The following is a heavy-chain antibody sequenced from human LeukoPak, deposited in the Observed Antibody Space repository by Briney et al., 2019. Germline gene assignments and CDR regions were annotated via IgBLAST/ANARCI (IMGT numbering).Heavy chain of an antibody. CDR3: AKTIRALQFLYYFDY. CDR2: ISGSGGST. Sequence: PGGSLRLSCAASGFTFSSYAMSWVRQAPGKGLEWVSAISGSGGSTYYADSVKGRFTISRDNSKNTLYLQMNSLRAEDTAVYYCAKTIRALQFLYYFDYWGQGTLVTVSS. V-gene: IGHV3-23*01. CDR1: GFTFSSYA. J-gene: IGHJ4*02. D-gene: IGHD2-2*02.